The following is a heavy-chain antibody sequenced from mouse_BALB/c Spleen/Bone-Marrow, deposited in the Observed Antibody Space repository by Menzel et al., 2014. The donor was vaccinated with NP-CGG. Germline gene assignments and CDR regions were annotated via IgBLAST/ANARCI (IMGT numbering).Heavy chain of an antibody. J-gene: IGHJ2*01. CDR2: IRNKANGYTT. CDR1: GFTFTDYC. Sequence: EGQRVESGGGLVQPGGSLRLSCATSGFTFTDYCMSWVRQPPGKALEWLGFIRNKANGYTTEYSASVKGRFTISRDNSQSILYLQMNNLRAEDSATYYCARALIVFDYWGQGTTLTVSS. CDR3: ARALIVFDY. V-gene: IGHV7-3*02.